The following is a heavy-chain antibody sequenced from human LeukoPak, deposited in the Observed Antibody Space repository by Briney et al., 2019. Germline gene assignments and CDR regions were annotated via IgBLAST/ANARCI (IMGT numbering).Heavy chain of an antibody. CDR1: GDSVSSINGA. CDR3: ARDLANTGLYTFDY. V-gene: IGHV6-1*01. D-gene: IGHD6-19*01. J-gene: IGHJ4*02. CDR2: TYYRSKWYN. Sequence: SQTLSLTCDISGDSVSSINGAWNWIRQSPSRGLEWLGRTYYRSKWYNEYAESMKGRMTITPDTSNNRFSLQLNSVTPDDTAVYYCARDLANTGLYTFDYWGQGTLVTVSS.